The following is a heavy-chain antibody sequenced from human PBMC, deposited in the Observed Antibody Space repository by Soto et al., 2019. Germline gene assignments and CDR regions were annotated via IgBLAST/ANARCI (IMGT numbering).Heavy chain of an antibody. J-gene: IGHJ4*02. Sequence: EVKLLESGGDLVQPGGSLRLSCATSGFTFSSFAMAWFRQAPGRGLEWVSEILGGGSTFYADSMKGRITISRDDSKNTLYLQMNSLRVDDTALYHCAKDRHPDGIWTFDSWGQGTLVTVSS. CDR1: GFTFSSFA. D-gene: IGHD2-8*01. CDR2: ILGGGST. CDR3: AKDRHPDGIWTFDS. V-gene: IGHV3-23*01.